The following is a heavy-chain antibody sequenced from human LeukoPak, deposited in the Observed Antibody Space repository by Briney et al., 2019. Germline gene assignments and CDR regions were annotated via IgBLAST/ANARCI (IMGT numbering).Heavy chain of an antibody. V-gene: IGHV3-23*01. Sequence: TGGSLRLSCAASGFTFCSYAMSWLRQAPGQGLVWVSTISSGAGSTYYTVSVRGRFTISRYNSKNTLYLQMNSLRAEDTAVYYCAKGPQWPNVWFDPWGQGTLVTVSS. J-gene: IGHJ5*02. CDR1: GFTFCSYA. CDR3: AKGPQWPNVWFDP. CDR2: ISSGAGST. D-gene: IGHD6-19*01.